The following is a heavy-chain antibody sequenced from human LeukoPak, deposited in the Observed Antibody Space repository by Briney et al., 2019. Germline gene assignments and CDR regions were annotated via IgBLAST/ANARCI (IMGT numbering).Heavy chain of an antibody. J-gene: IGHJ3*02. CDR1: GFTFSSYS. CDR2: ISSSSSYI. V-gene: IGHV3-21*01. CDR3: ARESSFDGGAFDI. D-gene: IGHD6-6*01. Sequence: GGSLRLSCAASGFTFSSYSMNWVRQAPGKGLEWVSSISSSSSYIYYADSVKGRFTISRDNAKNSLYLQMNSLRAEDTAVYYCARESSFDGGAFDIWGQGTMVTVPS.